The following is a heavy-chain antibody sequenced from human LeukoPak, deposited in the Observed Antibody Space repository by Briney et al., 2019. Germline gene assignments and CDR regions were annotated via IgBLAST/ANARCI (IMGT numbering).Heavy chain of an antibody. V-gene: IGHV4-34*01. CDR1: GGSFSGYY. CDR3: ARGPAGQLVRLGYFDL. CDR2: INHSGST. J-gene: IGHJ2*01. Sequence: SETLSLTCAVYGGSFSGYYWSWIRQPPGKGLEWIGEINHSGSTNYNPSLKSRVTISVDTSKNQFSLKLSSVTAADTAVYYCARGPAGQLVRLGYFDLWGRGTPVTVSS. D-gene: IGHD6-13*01.